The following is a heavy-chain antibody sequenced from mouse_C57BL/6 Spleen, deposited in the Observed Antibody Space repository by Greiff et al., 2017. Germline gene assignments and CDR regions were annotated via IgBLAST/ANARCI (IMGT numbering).Heavy chain of an antibody. CDR3: ARGGLRRVYAMDY. Sequence: QVQLQQPGAELVMPGASVKLSCKASGYTFTSYWMHWVKQRPGQGLEWIGEIDPSDSYTNYNQKFKGKSTLTVDKSSSTAYMQLSSLTSEDSAVYYCARGGLRRVYAMDYWGQGTSVTVSS. D-gene: IGHD2-4*01. J-gene: IGHJ4*01. CDR2: IDPSDSYT. V-gene: IGHV1-69*01. CDR1: GYTFTSYW.